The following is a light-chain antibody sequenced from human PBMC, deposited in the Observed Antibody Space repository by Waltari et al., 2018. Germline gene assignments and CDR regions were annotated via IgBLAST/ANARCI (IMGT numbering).Light chain of an antibody. CDR2: GNT. Sequence: QSVLTQPPSMSGAPGQKVTIPCTGGSPNFVAGYDAHWYPQFPGAAPKLLVFGNTNRASGVPGRFSGSKSGTSASLAIAGLQSEDEAVYYCQSFDSNLSASVFGGGTKLTVL. J-gene: IGLJ3*02. CDR3: QSFDSNLSASV. CDR1: SPNFVAGYD. V-gene: IGLV1-40*01.